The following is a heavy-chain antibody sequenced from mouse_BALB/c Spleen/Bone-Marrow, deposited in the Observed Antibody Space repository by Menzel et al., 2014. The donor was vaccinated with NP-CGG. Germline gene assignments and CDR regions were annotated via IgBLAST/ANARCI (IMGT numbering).Heavy chain of an antibody. D-gene: IGHD6-2*01. Sequence: QVQLQQSGAELARPGASVKMSCKASGYTFTSYTMHWVKQRPGQGLEWIGFINPSSNYTNYSQKFKDKATLTADKSSSTAYMQLSSLTSEDSAVYYCARVLRWSLDYWGQGTTLTVSS. V-gene: IGHV1-4*01. CDR1: GYTFTSYT. CDR2: INPSSNYT. CDR3: ARVLRWSLDY. J-gene: IGHJ2*01.